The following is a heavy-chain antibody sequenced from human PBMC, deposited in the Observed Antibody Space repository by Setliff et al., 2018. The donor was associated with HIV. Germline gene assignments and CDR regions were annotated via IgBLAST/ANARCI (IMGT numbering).Heavy chain of an antibody. J-gene: IGHJ4*02. CDR2: ILYSGNA. CDR1: GVSMRTHY. Sequence: PSETLSLTCNVSGVSMRTHYWSWVRQPPGKRLEWVGYILYSGNANYNPSSKNRVTVSLDEAKSQFSLNLKSVTSADMAVYYCATEGREKLALFDHWGLGILVTVSS. V-gene: IGHV4-59*11. D-gene: IGHD6-6*01. CDR3: ATEGREKLALFDH.